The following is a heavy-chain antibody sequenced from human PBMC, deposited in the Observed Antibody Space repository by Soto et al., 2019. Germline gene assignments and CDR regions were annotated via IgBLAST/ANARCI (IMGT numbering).Heavy chain of an antibody. CDR1: GYSFSNSG. CDR3: ARHDAYSSSDF. J-gene: IGHJ4*02. V-gene: IGHV5-51*01. CDR2: IYPGDSDS. Sequence: PGESLKISWKGSGYSFSNSGIAWVRQMPGKGLEWMGIIYPGDSDSRYSPSFQGQVSISADKSINTAYLQWSSLKASDTAMYYCARHDAYSSSDFWGQGTLVTVSS. D-gene: IGHD6-19*01.